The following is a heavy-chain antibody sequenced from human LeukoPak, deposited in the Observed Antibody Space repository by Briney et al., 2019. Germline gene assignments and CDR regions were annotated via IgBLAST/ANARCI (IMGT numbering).Heavy chain of an antibody. CDR1: GYTFTSYG. Sequence: ASVKVSCKTSGYTFTSYGFSWVRQAPGQGLEWVGWISAYNGNTNYAQKLQGRVTMSTDTSTSTAYMELRSLSSDDTAVYYYARDRTGSVRDGLYYWGQGTLATVSS. CDR3: ARDRTGSVRDGLYY. V-gene: IGHV1-18*01. J-gene: IGHJ4*02. D-gene: IGHD3-9*01. CDR2: ISAYNGNT.